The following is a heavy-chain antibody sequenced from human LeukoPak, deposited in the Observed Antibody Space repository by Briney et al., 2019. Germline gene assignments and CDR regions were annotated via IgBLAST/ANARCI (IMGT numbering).Heavy chain of an antibody. CDR2: MSPKSGDT. CDR1: GYTFTSYD. Sequence: ASVKVSCKASGYTFTSYDFNWVPQATGQGLEWMGWMSPKSGDTGYAQKFQGRVTMTRDISTSTAYMELSSLRSEDTAVYYCARGPPDTGDFDYWGQGTPVTVSS. D-gene: IGHD7-27*01. CDR3: ARGPPDTGDFDY. V-gene: IGHV1-8*01. J-gene: IGHJ4*02.